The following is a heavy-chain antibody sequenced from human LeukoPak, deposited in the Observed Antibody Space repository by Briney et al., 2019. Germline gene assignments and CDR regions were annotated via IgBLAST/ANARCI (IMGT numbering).Heavy chain of an antibody. Sequence: PSETLSLTCTVSGGSISSYYWSWIRQPAGKGLEWIGRIYTSGSTNYNPSLKSRVTISVDTSKNQFSLKLSSVTAADTAVYYCARPLRSGYDFWSGYYDWFDPWGQGTLVTVSS. V-gene: IGHV4-4*07. J-gene: IGHJ5*02. D-gene: IGHD3-3*01. CDR3: ARPLRSGYDFWSGYYDWFDP. CDR2: IYTSGST. CDR1: GGSISSYY.